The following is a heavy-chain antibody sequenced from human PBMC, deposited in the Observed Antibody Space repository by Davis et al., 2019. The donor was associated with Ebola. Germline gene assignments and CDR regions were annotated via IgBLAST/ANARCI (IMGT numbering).Heavy chain of an antibody. CDR2: INPNSGGT. CDR1: GYTFTGYY. D-gene: IGHD2-2*01. J-gene: IGHJ4*02. CDR3: ARSYCSSTSCYYDADY. V-gene: IGHV1-2*02. Sequence: ASVKVSCKASGYTFTGYYMHWVRQAPGQGLEWMGWINPNSGGTNYAQKFQGRVTMTRDTSISTAYMELSRLRSEDTAVYYCARSYCSSTSCYYDADYWGQGTLVTVSS.